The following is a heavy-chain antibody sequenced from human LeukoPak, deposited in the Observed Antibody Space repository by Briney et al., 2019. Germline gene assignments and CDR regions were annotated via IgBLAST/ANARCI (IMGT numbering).Heavy chain of an antibody. V-gene: IGHV3-21*01. CDR3: ARESVAAASDY. CDR1: GFTFSSYS. D-gene: IGHD6-13*01. J-gene: IGHJ4*02. CDR2: ISSSSSYI. Sequence: GGSLRLSCAASGFTFSSYSMNWVRQAPGKGLEWVSSISSSSSYIYYADSVEGRFTISRDNAKNSLYLQMNSLRAEDTAVYYCARESVAAASDYWGQGTLVTVSS.